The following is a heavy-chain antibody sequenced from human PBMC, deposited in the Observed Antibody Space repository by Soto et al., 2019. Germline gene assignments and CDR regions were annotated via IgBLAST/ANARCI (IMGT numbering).Heavy chain of an antibody. J-gene: IGHJ6*03. D-gene: IGHD2-15*01. CDR1: GFTFSTYA. CDR3: ARDHLGGGNYYYMDV. Sequence: GGSLRLSCAASGFTFSTYAMHWVRQAPGKGLGWVAVIWNDGSNKYYGDSVKGRFTISRDNSKNTLYLQINSLRADDTAVFYCARDHLGGGNYYYMDVWGKGTTVTVSS. V-gene: IGHV3-33*01. CDR2: IWNDGSNK.